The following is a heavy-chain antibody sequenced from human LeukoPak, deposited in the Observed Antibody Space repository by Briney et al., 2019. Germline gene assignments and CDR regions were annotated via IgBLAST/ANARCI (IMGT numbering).Heavy chain of an antibody. J-gene: IGHJ4*02. CDR1: GYTFTSYY. CDR2: INPNSGGT. D-gene: IGHD1-26*01. CDR3: ARGAWEGNYFDY. Sequence: ASVKVSCKASGYTFTSYYMHWVRQAPGQGLEWMGWINPNSGGTNYAQKFQGRVTMTRDTSISTAYMELSRLRSGDTAVYYCARGAWEGNYFDYWGQGTLVTVSS. V-gene: IGHV1-2*02.